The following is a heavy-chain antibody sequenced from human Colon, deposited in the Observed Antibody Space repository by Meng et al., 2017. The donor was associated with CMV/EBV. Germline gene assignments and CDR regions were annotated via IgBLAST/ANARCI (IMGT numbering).Heavy chain of an antibody. CDR2: IYYSGST. V-gene: IGHV4-39*01. CDR3: ARIAAVGNIGY. Sequence: CPVSGGCIRSSSYYWGWIRQPPGKGLEWIGSIYYSGSTYYNPTLKSRVTISVETSKNQFSLRLSSVTAADTAVYYCARIAAVGNIGYWGQGTLVTVSS. J-gene: IGHJ4*02. CDR1: GGCIRSSSYY. D-gene: IGHD6-13*01.